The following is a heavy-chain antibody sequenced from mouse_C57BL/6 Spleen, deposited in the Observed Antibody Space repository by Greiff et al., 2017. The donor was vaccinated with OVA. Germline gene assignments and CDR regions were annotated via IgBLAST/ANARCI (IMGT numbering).Heavy chain of an antibody. V-gene: IGHV5-16*01. J-gene: IGHJ2*01. Sequence: EVQLVESEGGLVQPGSSMKLSCTASGFTFSDYYMAWVRQVPEKGLEWVANINYDGSSTYYLDSLKSRFIISTDNSKNILYLQMSSLKSEEKATYYCARDRSSYDYWGKGTTLTVSS. CDR2: INYDGSST. CDR1: GFTFSDYY. D-gene: IGHD1-1*01. CDR3: ARDRSSYDY.